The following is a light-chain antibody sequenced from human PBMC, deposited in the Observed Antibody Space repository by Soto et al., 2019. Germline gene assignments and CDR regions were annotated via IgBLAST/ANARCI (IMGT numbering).Light chain of an antibody. J-gene: IGKJ1*01. CDR2: QES. CDR1: QSIRSW. Sequence: DIQMTQSPSTLSASVGDRVTITCRASQSIRSWLAWYQQKPGKAPNLLIYQESNLKSGVPSRFSGSGSGTEYTLTISSLETDDFATYYCQQYNSYPWTFGQGTKVEIK. V-gene: IGKV1-5*03. CDR3: QQYNSYPWT.